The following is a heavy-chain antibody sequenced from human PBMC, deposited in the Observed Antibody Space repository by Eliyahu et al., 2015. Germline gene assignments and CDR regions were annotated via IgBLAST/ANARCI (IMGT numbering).Heavy chain of an antibody. V-gene: IGHV3-15*07. CDR1: GFRFSDAW. Sequence: EEQLVESGGGLVKSGGSLRISCAASGFRFSDAWIHWVRQAPGKGLEWVGRIKSKRDGETTDYAAAVKDRFVISRDDSKETVYVQMNSLKIEDTGVYYCTSQEPPSDVLYTWFHPWGPGTQVTVSS. J-gene: IGHJ5*02. D-gene: IGHD3-16*01. CDR2: IKSKRDGETT. CDR3: TSQEPPSDVLYTWFHP.